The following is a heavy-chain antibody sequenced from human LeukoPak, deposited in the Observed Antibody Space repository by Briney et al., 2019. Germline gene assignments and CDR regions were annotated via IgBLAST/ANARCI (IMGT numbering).Heavy chain of an antibody. CDR2: ISSSSSYI. V-gene: IGHV3-21*01. CDR3: AREHYFYYMDV. J-gene: IGHJ6*03. Sequence: GGSLRLSCAASGFKFSSYSMKWVRQAPGKGLEWVSFISSSSSYIYYADSLKGRFTISRDNAKNSLYLQMNSLRAEDTAVYYCAREHYFYYMDVWGKGTTVTVSS. CDR1: GFKFSSYS.